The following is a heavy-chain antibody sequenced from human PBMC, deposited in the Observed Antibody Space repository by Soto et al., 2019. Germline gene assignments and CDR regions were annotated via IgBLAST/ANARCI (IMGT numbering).Heavy chain of an antibody. D-gene: IGHD6-19*01. J-gene: IGHJ4*02. CDR3: TRGTGYSSGNFDY. CDR1: GFTFSSYA. Sequence: GGSLRLSCAASGFTFSSYAMSWVRQAPGKGLVWISRINSDGSSTKYADSVKGRFTISRDNAKNTLFLQMNSLRAEDTAVYYCTRGTGYSSGNFDYWGQGALVTVSS. CDR2: INSDGSST. V-gene: IGHV3-74*03.